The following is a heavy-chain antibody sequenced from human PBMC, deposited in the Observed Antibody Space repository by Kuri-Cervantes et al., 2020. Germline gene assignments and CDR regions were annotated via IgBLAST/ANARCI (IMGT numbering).Heavy chain of an antibody. CDR1: GFTFSSYG. CDR2: ISYDGSNK. CDR3: AREYRYYYYYMDV. Sequence: GGSLRLSCAASGFTFSSYGMHWVRQAPGKGLEWVAVISYDGSNKYHADSVKGRFTISRNNSQNTLYLQMNSLRAEDTAVYYCAREYRYYYYYMDVWGKGTTVTVSS. D-gene: IGHD1-1*01. V-gene: IGHV3-30*03. J-gene: IGHJ6*03.